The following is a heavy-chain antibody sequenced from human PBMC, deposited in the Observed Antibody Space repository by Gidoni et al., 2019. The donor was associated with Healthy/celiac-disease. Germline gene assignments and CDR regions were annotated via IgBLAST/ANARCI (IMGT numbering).Heavy chain of an antibody. V-gene: IGHV5-10-1*03. D-gene: IGHD4-17*01. CDR2: IDPSDSST. J-gene: IGHJ4*02. CDR1: GYSFTSYW. CDR3: ARYGDETPRFDY. Sequence: EVQLVQSGAEVKKPGESLRISCKGSGYSFTSYWISWVRQMPRKGLEWLGRIDPSDSSTNSSPSFQVHVTISADKSISTAYLQWSSLKASDTAMYYCARYGDETPRFDYWGQGTLVTVSS.